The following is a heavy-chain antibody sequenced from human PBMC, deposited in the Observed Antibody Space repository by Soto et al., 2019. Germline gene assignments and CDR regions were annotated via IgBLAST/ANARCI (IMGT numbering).Heavy chain of an antibody. CDR1: GFTFRSSW. Sequence: EVQLVESGGGLVQPGGSLSLSYEASGFTFRSSWMSWVRQAPGKGLEWVSYIKPDGSETYYVDSVRGRFTISRDNAKNSLYLQMNSLRAEDTALYYCARDPSFGAFDIWGQGTMVTVSA. CDR2: IKPDGSET. D-gene: IGHD3-10*01. CDR3: ARDPSFGAFDI. J-gene: IGHJ3*02. V-gene: IGHV3-7*01.